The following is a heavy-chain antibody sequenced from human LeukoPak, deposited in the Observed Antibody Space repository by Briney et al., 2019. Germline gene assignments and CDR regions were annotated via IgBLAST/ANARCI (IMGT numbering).Heavy chain of an antibody. CDR2: ISSSGSTI. Sequence: PGGSLRLSCAASGFTFSSYEMNWVRQAPGRGLEWVSYISSSGSTIYYADSVKGRFTISRDNAKNSLYLRMNSLRAEDTAVYYCARERWLQPRGFDYWGQGTLVTVSS. V-gene: IGHV3-48*03. D-gene: IGHD5-24*01. CDR1: GFTFSSYE. J-gene: IGHJ4*02. CDR3: ARERWLQPRGFDY.